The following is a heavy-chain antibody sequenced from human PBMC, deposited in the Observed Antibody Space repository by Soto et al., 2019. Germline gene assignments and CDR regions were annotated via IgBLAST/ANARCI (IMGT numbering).Heavy chain of an antibody. V-gene: IGHV3-48*01. Sequence: EVQLVESGGGLVQPGGSLRLSCAASGFTFSSYSMNWVRQAPGKGLEWVSYISSSSSTIYYADYVKGRFTISRDNAKNSLYLQMNSLRAEDTAVYYCASFIAAAGTNYYYGMDVWGQGTTVTVSS. CDR3: ASFIAAAGTNYYYGMDV. CDR2: ISSSSSTI. D-gene: IGHD6-13*01. J-gene: IGHJ6*02. CDR1: GFTFSSYS.